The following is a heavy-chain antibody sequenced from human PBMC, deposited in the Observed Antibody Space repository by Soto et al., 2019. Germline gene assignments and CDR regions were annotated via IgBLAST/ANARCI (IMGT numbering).Heavy chain of an antibody. CDR2: IYPGDSDT. V-gene: IGHV5-51*01. D-gene: IGHD3-3*01. J-gene: IGHJ3*02. Sequence: PGESLKLSCKGSGYSFTSYWIGWVRQMPGKGLEWMGIIYPGDSDTRHSPSFQGQVTISADKSISTAYLQWSSLKASDTAMYYCARSLGIFGVVRTAFDIWGQGTMVTVSS. CDR3: ARSLGIFGVVRTAFDI. CDR1: GYSFTSYW.